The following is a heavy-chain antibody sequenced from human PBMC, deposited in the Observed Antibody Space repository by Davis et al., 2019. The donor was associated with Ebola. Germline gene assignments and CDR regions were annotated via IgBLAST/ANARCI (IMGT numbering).Heavy chain of an antibody. J-gene: IGHJ4*02. CDR1: GGSISSYY. Sequence: SETLSLTCTVSGGSISSYYWSWIRQPPGKGLEWIGYIYYSGSTNYNPSLKSRVTISVDTSKNQFSLKLSSVTAADTAVYYCARENSVYYYDSSGYYVWGQGTLVTVSS. CDR3: ARENSVYYYDSSGYYV. CDR2: IYYSGST. D-gene: IGHD3-22*01. V-gene: IGHV4-59*01.